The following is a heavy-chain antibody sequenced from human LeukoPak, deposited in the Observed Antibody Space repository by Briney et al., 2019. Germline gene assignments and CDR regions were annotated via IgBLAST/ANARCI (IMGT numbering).Heavy chain of an antibody. J-gene: IGHJ5*02. V-gene: IGHV4-59*01. CDR1: GGPLSAYY. D-gene: IGHD2-8*01. Sequence: SETLSLTCTVSGGPLSAYYWTWIRQPPGKGLEWIGYIYDNGNTNYNPSLKSRVTISVDTSKNQFSLKLSSVTAADTAMYYCARGMGGNWFDPWGQGTLVTVSS. CDR2: IYDNGNT. CDR3: ARGMGGNWFDP.